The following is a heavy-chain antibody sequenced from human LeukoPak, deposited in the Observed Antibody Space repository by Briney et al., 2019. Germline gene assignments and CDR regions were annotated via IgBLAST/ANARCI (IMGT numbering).Heavy chain of an antibody. D-gene: IGHD3-9*01. V-gene: IGHV4-59*12. J-gene: IGHJ3*02. CDR2: IYYSGST. Sequence: SGPTLVKPSETLSLTCTVSGGSISSYYWSWIRQPPGKGLEWIGYIYYSGSTNYNPSLKSRVTISVDTSKNQFSLKLSSVTAADTAVYYCARRPLRYFDWLGYDAFDIWGQGTMVTVSS. CDR3: ARRPLRYFDWLGYDAFDI. CDR1: GGSISSYY.